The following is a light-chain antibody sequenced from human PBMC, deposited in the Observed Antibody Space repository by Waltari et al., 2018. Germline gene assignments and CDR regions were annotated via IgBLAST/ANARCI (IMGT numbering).Light chain of an antibody. CDR2: EIN. CDR3: CSYVTGDTWV. V-gene: IGLV2-23*02. Sequence: QSALTQPASVSGSPGQSITISCTGSGSDVGTYKFVSWYQQHPGKAPKLMIYEINQRPSGISNRFSGSKFGNTAVLTISGLQTDDEADYYCCSYVTGDTWVFGGGTRVAVL. J-gene: IGLJ3*02. CDR1: GSDVGTYKF.